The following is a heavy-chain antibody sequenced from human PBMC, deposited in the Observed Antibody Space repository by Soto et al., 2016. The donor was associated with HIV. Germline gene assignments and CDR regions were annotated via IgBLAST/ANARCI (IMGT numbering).Heavy chain of an antibody. CDR1: GFPFRSYW. V-gene: IGHV3-74*01. Sequence: EVQLVESGGDLVQPGGSLRLSCAASGFPFRSYWMHWVRQAPGKGLVWVSLINSDGSSTSYADSVKGRFTISRDNAKNTLYLQMNSLRAEDTAVYYCASGGVPYIWGSYRHDYWGQGTLVTVSS. CDR2: INSDGSST. CDR3: ASGGVPYIWGSYRHDY. J-gene: IGHJ4*02. D-gene: IGHD3-16*02.